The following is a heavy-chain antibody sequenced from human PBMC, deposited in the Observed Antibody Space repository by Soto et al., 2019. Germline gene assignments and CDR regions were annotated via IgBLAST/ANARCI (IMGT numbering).Heavy chain of an antibody. CDR2: ISGYNGDT. D-gene: IGHD2-8*01. CDR3: AKNGQPPYYYYGMDV. V-gene: IGHV1-18*01. J-gene: IGHJ6*02. Sequence: ASVKVSCKASGYTFNRYGISWVRQAPGQGLEWMGWISGYNGDTKYAQKFQGRVTMTVDTSTTTAYMELRSLTSDDRAVYYCAKNGQPPYYYYGMDVWGQGTTVT. CDR1: GYTFNRYG.